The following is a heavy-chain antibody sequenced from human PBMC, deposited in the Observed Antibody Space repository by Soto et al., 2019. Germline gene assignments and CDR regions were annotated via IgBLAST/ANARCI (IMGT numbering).Heavy chain of an antibody. Sequence: QVQLQESGPGLVKPSGTLSLTCAVSGGSISSSNWWSWVRQPPGKGLEWIGEIYHSGSTNYNPSLKSRVPXXVXKXXNQFSLKLSSVTAADTAVYYCARGEWELSFGAFDIWGQGTMVTVSS. D-gene: IGHD1-26*01. CDR3: ARGEWELSFGAFDI. V-gene: IGHV4-4*02. CDR1: GGSISSSNW. J-gene: IGHJ3*02. CDR2: IYHSGST.